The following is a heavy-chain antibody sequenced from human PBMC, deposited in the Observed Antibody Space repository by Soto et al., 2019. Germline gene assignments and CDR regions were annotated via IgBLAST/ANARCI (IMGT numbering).Heavy chain of an antibody. D-gene: IGHD2-15*01. Sequence: SGPTLVNPTQTLTLTCIFSGFSVDSDGVGVGWIRQPPGEALEWLGIIYWDDDERYNPSLKSRLTISKDTSKNQVVLTMTNMDPVDTGTYYCAHSRRRERCSGGTCYLFDYWGQGTLVTVSS. V-gene: IGHV2-5*02. CDR3: AHSRRRERCSGGTCYLFDY. J-gene: IGHJ4*02. CDR1: GFSVDSDGVG. CDR2: IYWDDDE.